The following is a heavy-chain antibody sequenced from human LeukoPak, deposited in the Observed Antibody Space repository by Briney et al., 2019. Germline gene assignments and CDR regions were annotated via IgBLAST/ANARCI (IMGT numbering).Heavy chain of an antibody. CDR3: ARVTGYTIEDYFDY. J-gene: IGHJ4*02. CDR1: GGSISSYY. Sequence: SETLSLTCTVSGGSISSYYWSWLRQPPGKGLEWIGYIYYSGSTNYNPSLKSRVTISVKTSKNQFSLKLRSVTAAETAVYYCARVTGYTIEDYFDYWGQGTLVTVSS. V-gene: IGHV4-59*01. CDR2: IYYSGST. D-gene: IGHD3-9*01.